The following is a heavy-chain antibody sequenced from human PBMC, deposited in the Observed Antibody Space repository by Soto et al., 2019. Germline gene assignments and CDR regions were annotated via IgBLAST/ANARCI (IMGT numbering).Heavy chain of an antibody. CDR1: GFTFSSYA. D-gene: IGHD2-2*01. CDR3: AKGGCSTTNCRPFDY. J-gene: IGHJ4*02. Sequence: PGGSLRLSCAASGFTFSSYAMSWVRQAPGKGLEWVSDISGNVDNTYYADSVKGRFTVSRDNSKNTLYLQMSSLGAEDTAVYYCAKGGCSTTNCRPFDYWGQGTLVTVSS. V-gene: IGHV3-23*01. CDR2: ISGNVDNT.